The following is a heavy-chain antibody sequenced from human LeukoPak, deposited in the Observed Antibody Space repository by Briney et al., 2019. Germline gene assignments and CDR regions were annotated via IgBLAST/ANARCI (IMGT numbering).Heavy chain of an antibody. J-gene: IGHJ4*02. D-gene: IGHD2-21*01. CDR3: VREGDGPLSKDFDY. CDR1: GFTFTNHY. CDR2: IGPHSTFT. V-gene: IGHV1-2*02. Sequence: ASMKVSCKSSGFTFTNHYIHWGRQGPGKGLEWMGYIGPHSTFTSSPQEFQGRVTMTRDASMSTAYMELTRLTSDDTAVSYCVREGDGPLSKDFDYWGQGTLVTVSS.